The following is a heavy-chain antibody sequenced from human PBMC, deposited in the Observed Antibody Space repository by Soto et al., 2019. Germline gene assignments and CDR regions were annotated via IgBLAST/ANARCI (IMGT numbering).Heavy chain of an antibody. J-gene: IGHJ4*02. Sequence: SETLSLTCTVSGGSISSSSYYWGWIRQPPGKGLEWIGSIYYSGSTYYNPSLKSRVTISVDTSKNQFSLKLSSVTAADTAVYYCARHNRGNYYDSSGSLLDYWGQGTLVTVSS. CDR2: IYYSGST. CDR1: GGSISSSSYY. D-gene: IGHD3-22*01. CDR3: ARHNRGNYYDSSGSLLDY. V-gene: IGHV4-39*01.